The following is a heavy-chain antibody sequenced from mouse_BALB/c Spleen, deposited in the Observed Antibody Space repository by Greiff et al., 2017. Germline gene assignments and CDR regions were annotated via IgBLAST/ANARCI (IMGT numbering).Heavy chain of an antibody. CDR1: GFTFSSYA. D-gene: IGHD2-4*01. V-gene: IGHV5-6-5*01. CDR2: ISSGGST. J-gene: IGHJ3*01. CDR3: AREYYDAWFAY. Sequence: EVMLVESGGGLVKPGGSLKLSCAASGFTFSSYAMSWVRQTPEKRLEWVASISSGGSTYYPDSVKGRFTISRDNARNILYLQMSSLRSEDTAMYYCAREYYDAWFAYWGQGTLVTVSA.